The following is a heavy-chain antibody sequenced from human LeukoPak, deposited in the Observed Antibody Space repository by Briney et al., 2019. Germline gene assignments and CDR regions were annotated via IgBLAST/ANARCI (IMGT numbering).Heavy chain of an antibody. CDR1: GGSFSGYY. J-gene: IGHJ6*02. D-gene: IGHD4-17*01. V-gene: IGHV4-34*01. CDR3: ARAPSTVRYYYGMDV. Sequence: PSETLSLTCAVYGGSFSGYYWSWIRQPPGKGLEWIGEINHSGSTNYNPSLKSRVTISVDTSKNQFSLKLSSVTAADTVVYYCARAPSTVRYYYGMDVWGQGTTVTVSS. CDR2: INHSGST.